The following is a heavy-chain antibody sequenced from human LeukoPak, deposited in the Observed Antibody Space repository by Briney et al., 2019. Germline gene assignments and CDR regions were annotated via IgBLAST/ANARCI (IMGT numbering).Heavy chain of an antibody. CDR3: ARGLIVTLGGALNY. D-gene: IGHD3-16*01. CDR1: SGSISSSSYY. J-gene: IGHJ4*02. CDR2: IYYSGST. V-gene: IGHV4-39*07. Sequence: SETLSLTCTVSSGSISSSSYYWGWIRQPPGKGLEWIGNIYYSGSTYYNPSLKSRVTISVETSKNQFSLKLTSVTAADTAVYYCARGLIVTLGGALNYWGQGTLVTVSS.